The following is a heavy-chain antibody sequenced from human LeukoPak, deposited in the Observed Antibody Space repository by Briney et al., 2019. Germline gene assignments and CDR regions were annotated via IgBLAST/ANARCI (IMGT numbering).Heavy chain of an antibody. J-gene: IGHJ4*02. CDR1: GFTFSSFG. V-gene: IGHV3-30*02. Sequence: GGSLRLSCAASGFTFSSFGMHWVRQAPGNGLEWVALIRYDGSNKYYADSVKGRFTISRDNSTNTLYLQVNSLRAEDTAMYYCAKDLGYSYGCVDYWGQGALVTVSS. CDR2: IRYDGSNK. D-gene: IGHD5-18*01. CDR3: AKDLGYSYGCVDY.